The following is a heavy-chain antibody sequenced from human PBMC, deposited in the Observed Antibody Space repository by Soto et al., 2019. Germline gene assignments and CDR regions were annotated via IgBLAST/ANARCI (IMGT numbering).Heavy chain of an antibody. Sequence: QVQLVQSGAEVKKPGSSVKVSCKASGGTFSSYAISWVRQAPGQGLEWMGGTIPIFGTANYAQKFQGRVTITADESTSTAYMELSSLRSEDTAVYYCARSYGDYLGSALDYWGQGTLVTVSS. J-gene: IGHJ4*02. CDR3: ARSYGDYLGSALDY. CDR2: TIPIFGTA. V-gene: IGHV1-69*01. D-gene: IGHD4-17*01. CDR1: GGTFSSYA.